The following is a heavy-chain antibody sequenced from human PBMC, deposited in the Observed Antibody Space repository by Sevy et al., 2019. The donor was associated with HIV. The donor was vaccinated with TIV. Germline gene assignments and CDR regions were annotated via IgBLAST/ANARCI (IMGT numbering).Heavy chain of an antibody. CDR3: TGDDGYSVGWYPSNY. Sequence: GGSLRLSCAASGFSVSSHAMHWVRQAPGKGLEWVALLSYDGSTQYYADSVKGRVSISRDNSKNILYLQMNSLRPADTALYYCTGDDGYSVGWYPSNYWGQGTLVTVSS. J-gene: IGHJ4*02. D-gene: IGHD6-19*01. CDR2: LSYDGSTQ. CDR1: GFSVSSHA. V-gene: IGHV3-30*04.